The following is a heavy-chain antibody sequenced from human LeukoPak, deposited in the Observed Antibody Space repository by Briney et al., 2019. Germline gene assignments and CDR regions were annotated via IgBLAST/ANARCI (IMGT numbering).Heavy chain of an antibody. CDR1: GGTFSSYA. V-gene: IGHV1-69*01. Sequence: SVKVSCKASGGTFSSYAISWVRQAPGQGLEWMGGIIPIFGTANYAQKFQGRVTITAGESTSTAYMELSSLRSEDTAVYYCARDPPVIESFDYWGQGTLVTVSS. J-gene: IGHJ4*02. CDR2: IIPIFGTA. CDR3: ARDPPVIESFDY. D-gene: IGHD3-22*01.